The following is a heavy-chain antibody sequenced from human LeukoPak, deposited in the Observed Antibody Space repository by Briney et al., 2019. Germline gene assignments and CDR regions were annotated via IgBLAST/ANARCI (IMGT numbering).Heavy chain of an antibody. CDR1: GGSISSHY. D-gene: IGHD2-2*01. J-gene: IGHJ6*03. V-gene: IGHV4-59*11. Sequence: SETLSLTCTVSGGSISSHYWSWIRQPPGKGLEWIGYIYYSGSTNYNPSLKSRVTISVDTSKNQFSLKLSSVTAADTAVYYCARDRGYCSSTSCYHYYYYMDVWGKGTTVTISS. CDR2: IYYSGST. CDR3: ARDRGYCSSTSCYHYYYYMDV.